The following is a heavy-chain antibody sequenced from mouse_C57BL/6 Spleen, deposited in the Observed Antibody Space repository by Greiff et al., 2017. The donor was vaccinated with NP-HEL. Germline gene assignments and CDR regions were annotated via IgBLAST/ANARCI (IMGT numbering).Heavy chain of an antibody. CDR2: IDPEDGDT. J-gene: IGHJ4*01. V-gene: IGHV14-1*01. D-gene: IGHD4-1*01. Sequence: EVQLQQSGAELVRPGASVKLSCTASGFNIKDYYMHWVKQRPEQGLEWIGRIDPEDGDTEYAPKFQGKATMTADTSSNTAYLQLSSLTSEDTAVYYCTTGANWTDYYAMDYWGQGTSVTVSS. CDR3: TTGANWTDYYAMDY. CDR1: GFNIKDYY.